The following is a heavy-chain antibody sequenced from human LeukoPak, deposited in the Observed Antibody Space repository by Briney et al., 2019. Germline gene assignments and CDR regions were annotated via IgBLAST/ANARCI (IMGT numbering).Heavy chain of an antibody. J-gene: IGHJ4*02. CDR3: ARDHGGIAGFDY. D-gene: IGHD6-13*01. CDR2: ISYDGSNK. Sequence: GGSLRLSCAASGFTFSSYAMHWVRQAPGKGLEWVAVISYDGSNKHYADSVKGRFTISRDNSKNTLYLQMNSLRAEDTAVYYCARDHGGIAGFDYWGQGTLVTVSS. CDR1: GFTFSSYA. V-gene: IGHV3-30-3*01.